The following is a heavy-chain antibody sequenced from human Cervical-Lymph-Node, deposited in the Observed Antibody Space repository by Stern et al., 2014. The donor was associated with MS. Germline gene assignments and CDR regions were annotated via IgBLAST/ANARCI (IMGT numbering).Heavy chain of an antibody. CDR1: GFTFDDYA. Sequence: EVQLVESGGGLVQPGRSLRLSCAASGFTFDDYAMHWVRQAPGKGLEWVSGISWNSGSIGYADSVKGRFTISRDNAKNSLYLQMNSLRPEDTALYYCAKALSSSSWFDPWGQGTLVTVSS. CDR2: ISWNSGSI. D-gene: IGHD6-6*01. CDR3: AKALSSSSWFDP. V-gene: IGHV3-9*01. J-gene: IGHJ5*02.